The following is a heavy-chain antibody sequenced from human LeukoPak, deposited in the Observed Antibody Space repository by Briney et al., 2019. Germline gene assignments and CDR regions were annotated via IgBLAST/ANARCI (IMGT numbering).Heavy chain of an antibody. CDR3: ARDSSDILTGYYHF. D-gene: IGHD3-9*01. Sequence: GASVNVSFKTSVYSFNDYYLHWVRQAPGQGLEWMGWINPNSGRTHYAPKFQGRVTLTTDTSITTAYMELSSLISGDTALYYCARDSSDILTGYYHFWGQGTLVTVSS. J-gene: IGHJ4*02. V-gene: IGHV1-2*02. CDR2: INPNSGRT. CDR1: VYSFNDYY.